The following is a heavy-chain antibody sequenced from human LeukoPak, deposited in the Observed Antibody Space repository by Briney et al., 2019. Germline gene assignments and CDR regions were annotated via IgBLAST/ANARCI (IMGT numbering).Heavy chain of an antibody. CDR2: IYYSGST. J-gene: IGHJ4*02. CDR1: GGSISSGGYY. CDR3: ARRGGGEEDY. Sequence: SQTLSLTCTVSGGSISSGGYYWSWIRQHPGKGLEWIGYIYYSGSTYYNPSLKSRVTISVDTTKNQFSLKLSSVTAADTAVYYCARRGGGEEDYWGQGTLVTVSS. D-gene: IGHD3-16*01. V-gene: IGHV4-31*03.